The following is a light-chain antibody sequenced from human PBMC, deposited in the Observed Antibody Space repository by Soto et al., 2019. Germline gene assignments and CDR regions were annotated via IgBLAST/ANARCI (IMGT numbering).Light chain of an antibody. CDR2: WAS. Sequence: DIVMTQSPDSLAVSLGERATINCKSNQSVLYSSDNKNYLAWYQQKPGQPPNLLIYWASTRESGVPDRFSGSGSGTDFTLSISSLQAEDVAIYYCQQYYSTPPTFGQGTRLEIK. V-gene: IGKV4-1*01. CDR3: QQYYSTPPT. J-gene: IGKJ5*01. CDR1: QSVLYSSDNKNY.